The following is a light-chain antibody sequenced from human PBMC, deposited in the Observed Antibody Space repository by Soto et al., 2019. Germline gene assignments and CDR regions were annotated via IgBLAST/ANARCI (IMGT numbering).Light chain of an antibody. Sequence: DIQMTQSPSSLSASVGDRVTITCRASQSISSYLNWYQQKPGKAPKVLIYAASSLQSGFPSRFSGSGSGTDFTLTISSLQPEDFATYYCQHSYSTPHTFGQGTKLEIK. CDR1: QSISSY. CDR3: QHSYSTPHT. CDR2: AAS. V-gene: IGKV1-39*01. J-gene: IGKJ2*01.